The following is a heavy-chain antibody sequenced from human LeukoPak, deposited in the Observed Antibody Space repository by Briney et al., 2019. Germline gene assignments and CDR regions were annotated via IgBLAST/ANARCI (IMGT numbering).Heavy chain of an antibody. V-gene: IGHV4-4*07. J-gene: IGHJ4*02. CDR2: IYTSGST. CDR3: ARDFLYCSSTSCYDTFDY. Sequence: SETLSLTCTVSGGSISNYYWSWIRQPAGKGLEWIGRIYTSGSTNYNPSLKSRVTMSVDTSKNQFSLKLSSVTAADTAVYYCARDFLYCSSTSCYDTFDYWGQGTLVTVSS. D-gene: IGHD2-2*01. CDR1: GGSISNYY.